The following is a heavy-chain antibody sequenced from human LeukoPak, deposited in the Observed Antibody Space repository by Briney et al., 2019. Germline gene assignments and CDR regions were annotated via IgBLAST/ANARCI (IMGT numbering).Heavy chain of an antibody. CDR1: GYSFTAYW. J-gene: IGHJ4*02. D-gene: IGHD6-19*01. Sequence: GESLKISCKVSGYSFTAYWSGWARQMPGMAWEWVAITYPGDSSTVYSPSFQGQVTISADTSISTAYLQWNSLRASDTAMYFCVRHPQRSGWSHFDYWGQGTLVTVSP. CDR2: TYPGDSST. V-gene: IGHV5-51*02. CDR3: VRHPQRSGWSHFDY.